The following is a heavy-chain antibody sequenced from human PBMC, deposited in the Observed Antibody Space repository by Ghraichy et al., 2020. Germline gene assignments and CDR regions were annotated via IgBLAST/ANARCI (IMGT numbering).Heavy chain of an antibody. D-gene: IGHD6-13*01. V-gene: IGHV4-38-2*02. CDR3: ARSGAAGRYYYYYGMEV. CDR2: ISHSGST. Sequence: SETLSLTCTVSGYSISSGYYWGWIRQPPGKGLEWIGSISHSGSTNYNSSLKSRVIISIDTSKNQFSLNLRSVTAADTAVYYCARSGAAGRYYYYYGMEVWGQGTTVTVSS. CDR1: GYSISSGYY. J-gene: IGHJ6*02.